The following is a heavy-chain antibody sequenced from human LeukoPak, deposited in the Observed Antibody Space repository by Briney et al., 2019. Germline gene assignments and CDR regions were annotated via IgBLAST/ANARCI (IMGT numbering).Heavy chain of an antibody. J-gene: IGHJ4*02. CDR2: IYYSGST. D-gene: IGHD3-22*01. V-gene: IGHV4-59*01. CDR3: AGEYYYDSSGAFDY. Sequence: PSETLSLTCTVSGGSISSYYWSWIRQPPGKGLEWTGYIYYSGSTNYNPSLKSRVTISVDTSKNQFSLKLSSVTAADTAVYYCAGEYYYDSSGAFDYWGQGTLVTVSS. CDR1: GGSISSYY.